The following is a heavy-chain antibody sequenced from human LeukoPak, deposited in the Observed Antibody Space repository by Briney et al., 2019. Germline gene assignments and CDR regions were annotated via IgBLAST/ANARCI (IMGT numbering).Heavy chain of an antibody. V-gene: IGHV4-31*03. D-gene: IGHD6-19*01. CDR2: ISCSGSS. Sequence: PSETLSLTCSVSGDSFSSGRYYWSRIRQHPGKGLEWIGVISCSGSSHYNPSLKSRVTISLYKTKNQVSLKLSSVTAAGTAVYYCARVCRVWYWLVPWGQGTLVSVSS. CDR1: GDSFSSGRYY. CDR3: ARVCRVWYWLVP. J-gene: IGHJ5*02.